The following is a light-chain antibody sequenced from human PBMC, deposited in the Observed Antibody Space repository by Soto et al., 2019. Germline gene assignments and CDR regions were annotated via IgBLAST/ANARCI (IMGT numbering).Light chain of an antibody. CDR2: DAS. J-gene: IGKJ1*01. CDR3: QQYDSWPPWT. V-gene: IGKV3D-15*01. CDR1: QRVRRN. Sequence: EIVMTQSPATLSATPAEIAALSCRASQRVRRNLAWYQQKPGQAPRLLIYDASTRAIGVPARFLCSGSGTEFTLTISSRQSEDFAVYYCQQYDSWPPWTFGQGTKVAIK.